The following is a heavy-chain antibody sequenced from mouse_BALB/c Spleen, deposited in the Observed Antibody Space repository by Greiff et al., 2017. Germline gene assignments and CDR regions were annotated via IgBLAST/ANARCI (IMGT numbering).Heavy chain of an antibody. Sequence: VQLQQSGAELAKPGASVKMSCKASGYTFTSYWMHWVKQRPGQGLEWIGYINPSTGYTEYNQKFKDKATLTADKSSSTAYMQLSSLTSEDSAVYYCARRTTAFAYWGQGTLVTVSA. CDR3: ARRTTAFAY. V-gene: IGHV1-7*01. CDR1: GYTFTSYW. J-gene: IGHJ3*01. CDR2: INPSTGYT. D-gene: IGHD1-2*01.